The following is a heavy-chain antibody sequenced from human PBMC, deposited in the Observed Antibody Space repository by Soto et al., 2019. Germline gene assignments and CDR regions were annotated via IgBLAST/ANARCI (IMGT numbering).Heavy chain of an antibody. Sequence: ASVKVSCKASGYTFISYYMHWVRQAPGQGLEWMGVINPSGGSTNYAQKFQGRVTMTRDTSTSTVYMELSSLRSEDTAVYYCAKDASTGWYTDLDYSGQGTLVTVSS. CDR1: GYTFISYY. J-gene: IGHJ4*02. D-gene: IGHD6-19*01. CDR2: INPSGGST. CDR3: AKDASTGWYTDLDY. V-gene: IGHV1-46*01.